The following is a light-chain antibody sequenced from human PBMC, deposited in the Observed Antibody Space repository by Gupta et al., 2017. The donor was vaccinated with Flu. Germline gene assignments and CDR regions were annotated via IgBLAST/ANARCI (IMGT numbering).Light chain of an antibody. CDR3: QTWGTGPWV. V-gene: IGLV4-69*01. CDR1: GHSSYA. Sequence: GHSSYAIAWHPQQPEKGPRYLMKLNSDGSHSKGDGIPDRFSGSSSGAERYLTISSLQSEDEADYYCQTWGTGPWVFGGGTKLTVL. CDR2: LNSDGSH. J-gene: IGLJ3*02.